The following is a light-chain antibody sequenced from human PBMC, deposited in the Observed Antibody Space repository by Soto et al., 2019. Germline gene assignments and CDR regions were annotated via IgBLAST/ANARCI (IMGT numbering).Light chain of an antibody. CDR3: QHTYSPFAS. J-gene: IGKJ4*01. V-gene: IGKV1-39*01. CDR2: DAS. Sequence: DIQMTQSPASLSAAVGDRVTITCRSSQTISTFLHWFQQKPGKAPNLLIYDASSLQSGVPSRFTGSGSGTDFTLTISSLQPEHFGTYYCQHTYSPFASFVGGTKVDIK. CDR1: QTISTF.